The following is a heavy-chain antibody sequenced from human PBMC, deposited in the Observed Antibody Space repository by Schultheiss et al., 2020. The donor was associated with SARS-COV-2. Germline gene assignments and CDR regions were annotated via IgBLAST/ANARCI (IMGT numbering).Heavy chain of an antibody. V-gene: IGHV1-69*13. CDR1: GGTFSSYA. D-gene: IGHD1/OR15-1a*01. CDR3: ARGGQTIPQNYYYYMDV. CDR2: IIPIFGTA. Sequence: SVKVSCKASGGTFSSYAISWVRQAPGQGLEWMGGIIPIFGTANYAQKFQGRVTITADESTSTAYMELSSLRSEDTALYYCARGGQTIPQNYYYYMDVWGKGTTVTVSS. J-gene: IGHJ6*03.